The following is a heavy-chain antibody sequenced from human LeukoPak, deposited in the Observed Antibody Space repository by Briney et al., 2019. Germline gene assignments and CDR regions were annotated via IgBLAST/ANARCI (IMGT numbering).Heavy chain of an antibody. CDR1: GFTVSSNY. J-gene: IGHJ4*02. D-gene: IGHD3-9*01. CDR3: AREGILTGYSFDY. V-gene: IGHV3-53*04. Sequence: GGSLRLSCAASGFTVSSNYMSWVRQAPGKGLEWVSVIYSSGSTYYADSVKGRFTISRHNSMNTLYLQMNSLRAEDTAVYYCAREGILTGYSFDYWGQGTLVTVSS. CDR2: IYSSGST.